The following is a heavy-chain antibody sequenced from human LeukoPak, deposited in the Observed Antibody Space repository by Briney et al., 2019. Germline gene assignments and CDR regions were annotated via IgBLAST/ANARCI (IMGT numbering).Heavy chain of an antibody. Sequence: ASVKVSCKASGYTFTSYDINWVRQATGQGLEWMGWMSPNSGNTGYAQKFQGRVTMTRNTSISTAYMELSSLRSEDTAVYYCARGRYYDFWSGYPYAFDIWGQGTMVTVSS. CDR3: ARGRYYDFWSGYPYAFDI. CDR2: MSPNSGNT. CDR1: GYTFTSYD. V-gene: IGHV1-8*01. J-gene: IGHJ3*02. D-gene: IGHD3-3*01.